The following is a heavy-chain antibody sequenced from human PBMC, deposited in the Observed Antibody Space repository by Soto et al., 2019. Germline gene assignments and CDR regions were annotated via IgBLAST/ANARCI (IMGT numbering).Heavy chain of an antibody. CDR2: IWYDGSNK. D-gene: IGHD2-2*02. V-gene: IGHV3-33*01. Sequence: PGGSLRLSCAASGFTFSSYGMHWVRQAPGKGLEWVAVIWYDGSNKYYADSVKGRFIISRDKSKNTLYLQMNSLRAEDTAVYYCARELGYCSSASCYKGYYGMDVWRPGTTVTV. J-gene: IGHJ6*02. CDR1: GFTFSSYG. CDR3: ARELGYCSSASCYKGYYGMDV.